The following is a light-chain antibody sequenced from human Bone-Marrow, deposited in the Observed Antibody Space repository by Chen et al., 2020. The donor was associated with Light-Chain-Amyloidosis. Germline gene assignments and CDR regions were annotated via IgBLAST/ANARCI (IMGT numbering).Light chain of an antibody. CDR3: QAWDSSTVI. CDR1: KLGDRY. J-gene: IGLJ2*01. V-gene: IGLV3-1*01. CDR2: EDK. Sequence: SYELTQPPSVSVSPGQTASITCSGDKLGDRYTYWYQLKSGQSPVLVIYEDKKRPSGIPDRFSGSNSGNTATLTISGTQPMDEDDYYCQAWDSSTVIVGGGTKLTVL.